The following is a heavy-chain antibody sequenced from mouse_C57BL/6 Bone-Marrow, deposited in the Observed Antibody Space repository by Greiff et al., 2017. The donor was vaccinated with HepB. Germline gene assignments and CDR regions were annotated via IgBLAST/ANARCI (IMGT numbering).Heavy chain of an antibody. J-gene: IGHJ2*01. D-gene: IGHD3-1*01. Sequence: VQLQQSGAELVRPGASVKLSCTASGFNIKDDYMHWVKQRPEQGLEWIGWIDPENGDTEYASKFQGKATITADTSSNTAYLQLSSLTSEDTAVYYCTFTRDYFDYWGQGTTLTVSS. V-gene: IGHV14-4*01. CDR3: TFTRDYFDY. CDR2: IDPENGDT. CDR1: GFNIKDDY.